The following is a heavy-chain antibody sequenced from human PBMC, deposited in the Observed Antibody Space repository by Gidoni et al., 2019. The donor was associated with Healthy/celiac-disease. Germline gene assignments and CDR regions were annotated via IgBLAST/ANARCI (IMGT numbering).Heavy chain of an antibody. D-gene: IGHD2-8*01. Sequence: EVQLVESGGGLVQPGRSLRLSCAASGFTFDDYAMHWVRQAPGKGLEWVSGISWNSGSIGYADSVKGRFTISRDNAKNSLYLQMNSLRAEDTALYYCAKEYGVLMNWPGADAFDIWGQGTMVTVSS. CDR1: GFTFDDYA. CDR3: AKEYGVLMNWPGADAFDI. J-gene: IGHJ3*02. CDR2: ISWNSGSI. V-gene: IGHV3-9*01.